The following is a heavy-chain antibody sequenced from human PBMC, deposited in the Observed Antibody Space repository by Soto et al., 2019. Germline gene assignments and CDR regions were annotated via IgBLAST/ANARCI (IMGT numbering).Heavy chain of an antibody. V-gene: IGHV3-15*01. CDR1: GFSFSYAW. J-gene: IGHJ6*02. D-gene: IGHD2-15*01. CDR2: VKSKTDGGTT. Sequence: GGSLRLSCAASGFSFSYAWMSWVRQAPGKGLEWVGRVKSKTDGGTTDYAAPVKGRFTISRDDSKTTVYLQMNSLKTEDTAVYYCTTDCSGGSCYPGAHYYYYGMDVGGPGTTVTGSS. CDR3: TTDCSGGSCYPGAHYYYYGMDV.